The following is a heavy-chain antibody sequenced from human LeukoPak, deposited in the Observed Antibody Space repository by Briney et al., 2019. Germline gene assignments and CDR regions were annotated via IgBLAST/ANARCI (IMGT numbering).Heavy chain of an antibody. V-gene: IGHV3-30*04. D-gene: IGHD5-18*01. CDR3: ARGPGYSYGLRPGYPYYYYGMDV. Sequence: PGGSLRLSCAASGFTFSSYAMHWVRQAPGKGLEWVAVISYDGSNKYYADSVEGRFTISRDNSKNTLYLQMNSLRAEDTAVYYCARGPGYSYGLRPGYPYYYYGMDVWGKGTTVTVSS. J-gene: IGHJ6*04. CDR2: ISYDGSNK. CDR1: GFTFSSYA.